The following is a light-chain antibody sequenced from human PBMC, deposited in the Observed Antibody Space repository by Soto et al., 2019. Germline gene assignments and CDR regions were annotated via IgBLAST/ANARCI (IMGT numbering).Light chain of an antibody. V-gene: IGKV3-20*01. J-gene: IGKJ4*01. CDR2: GAS. CDR3: QQYGSSPPLT. Sequence: EIVLTQSPGTLSLSPGERATLSCRASQSVSSSYLAWYQQKPGQAPRLLIYGASSRATGIPDRFSGSASGTHFTLTISRLEPEDFAVYYCQQYGSSPPLTFGGGTKVEIK. CDR1: QSVSSSY.